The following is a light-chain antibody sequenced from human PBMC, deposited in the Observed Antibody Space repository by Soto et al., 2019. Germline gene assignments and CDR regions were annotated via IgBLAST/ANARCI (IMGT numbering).Light chain of an antibody. V-gene: IGLV2-14*01. CDR2: EVT. CDR1: SSDGADYKD. J-gene: IGLJ1*01. CDR3: SSYPTSSTV. Sequence: QSAVTQPASVSGSPGPAITISRTATSSDGADYKDVCWYQQHPGNAPKLMIYEVTYRHSGVSNRFSGSKSVNTASLNISGLQGEDEAEYYCSSYPTSSTVFGTGSKLAVL.